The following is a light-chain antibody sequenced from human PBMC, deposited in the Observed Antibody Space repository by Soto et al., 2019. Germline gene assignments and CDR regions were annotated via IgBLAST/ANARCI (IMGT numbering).Light chain of an antibody. CDR2: KAS. V-gene: IGKV1-5*03. J-gene: IGKJ1*01. CDR3: QQYNTYPWT. CDR1: QSISSW. Sequence: DMHMTESPSTLSASVGDRVTITCRASQSISSWLAWYQQKPGNAPKLLIYKASSLESGVPSRFSGSGSGIEFTLTITSLQPDDFATYYCQQYNTYPWTFGQGTKVDIK.